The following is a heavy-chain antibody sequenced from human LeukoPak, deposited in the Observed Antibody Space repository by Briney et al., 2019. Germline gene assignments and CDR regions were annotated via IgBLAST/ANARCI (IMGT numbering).Heavy chain of an antibody. CDR2: INNDGTAT. CDR3: ARDSFKPNQQLVS. D-gene: IGHD6-13*01. Sequence: GGSLRLSCAASGFTFSAYWMHWVCQVPGKGLVWVSRINNDGTATFFADSVKGRFTISRDNAKNSLYLQMNSLRAEDTAVYYCARDSFKPNQQLVSWGQGTLVTVSS. V-gene: IGHV3-74*01. CDR1: GFTFSAYW. J-gene: IGHJ4*02.